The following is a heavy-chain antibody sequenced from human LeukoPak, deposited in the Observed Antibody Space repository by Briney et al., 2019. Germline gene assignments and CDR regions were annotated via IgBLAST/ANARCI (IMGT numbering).Heavy chain of an antibody. CDR3: ARDPGGYGDPHYYYYYGMDV. CDR2: ISAYNGNT. CDR1: GYTFTSYG. V-gene: IGHV1-18*01. J-gene: IGHJ6*02. Sequence: ASVKVSCKASGYTFTSYGISWVRQAPGQGLEWMGWISAYNGNTNYAQKLQGRVTMTTDTSTSTAYMELRSLRSDHTAVYYCARDPGGYGDPHYYYYYGMDVWGQGTTVTVSS. D-gene: IGHD4-17*01.